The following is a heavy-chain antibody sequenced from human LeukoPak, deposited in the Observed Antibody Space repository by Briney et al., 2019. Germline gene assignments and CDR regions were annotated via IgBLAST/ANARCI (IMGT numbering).Heavy chain of an antibody. V-gene: IGHV3-30-3*01. CDR1: GFTFSSYA. Sequence: PGRSLRLSCAASGFTFSSYAMHWVRQAPGKGLEWVAVTSYDGSNKYYADSVKGRFTISRDNSKNTLYLQMNSLRAEDTAVYYCARGGNVVVPAAPFDPWGQGTLVTVSS. CDR3: ARGGNVVVPAAPFDP. J-gene: IGHJ5*02. CDR2: TSYDGSNK. D-gene: IGHD2-2*01.